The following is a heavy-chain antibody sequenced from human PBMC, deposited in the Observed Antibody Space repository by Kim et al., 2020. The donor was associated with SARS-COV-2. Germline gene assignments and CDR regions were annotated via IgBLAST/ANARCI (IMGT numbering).Heavy chain of an antibody. Sequence: KYYAASVKGRFTISSDNSKNTLYLQMNSLRAEDTAVYYCARDLSGYYGMDVWGQGTTVTVSS. J-gene: IGHJ6*02. CDR2: K. V-gene: IGHV3-33*01. D-gene: IGHD3-10*01. CDR3: ARDLSGYYGMDV.